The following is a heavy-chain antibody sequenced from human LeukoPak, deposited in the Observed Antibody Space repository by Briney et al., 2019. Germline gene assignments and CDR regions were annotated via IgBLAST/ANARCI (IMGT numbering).Heavy chain of an antibody. CDR1: GGSISSYY. J-gene: IGHJ4*02. CDR2: INHSGST. CDR3: AAPGQLQSYFDY. V-gene: IGHV4-34*01. D-gene: IGHD6-13*01. Sequence: SETLSLTCTVSGGSISSYYWSWIRQPPGKGLEWIGEINHSGSTNYNPSLKSRVTISVDTSKNQFSLKLSSVTAADTAVYYCAAPGQLQSYFDYWGQGTLVTVSS.